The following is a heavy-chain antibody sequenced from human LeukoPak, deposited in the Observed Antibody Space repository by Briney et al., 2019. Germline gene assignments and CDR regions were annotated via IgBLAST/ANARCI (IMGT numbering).Heavy chain of an antibody. V-gene: IGHV4-30-2*01. CDR1: GGSISSGGYY. CDR2: IYHSGST. D-gene: IGHD3-9*01. Sequence: PSETLSLTCTVSGGSISSGGYYWSWIRQPPGKGLEWIGYIYHSGSTYYNPSLKSRVTISVDRSKNQFSLKLSSVTAADTAVYYCARVGRLYTSTELGAFDIWGQGTMVTVSS. J-gene: IGHJ3*02. CDR3: ARVGRLYTSTELGAFDI.